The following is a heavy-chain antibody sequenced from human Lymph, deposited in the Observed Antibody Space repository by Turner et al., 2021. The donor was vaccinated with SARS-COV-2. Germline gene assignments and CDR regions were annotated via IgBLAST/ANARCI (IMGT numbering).Heavy chain of an antibody. D-gene: IGHD3-3*02. CDR1: GFTFSSYS. J-gene: IGHJ6*02. CDR3: ARDLAPYYFYGMDV. V-gene: IGHV3-21*01. CDR2: ISSRSSYI. Sequence: EVQLVESGGGLVKPGGSLRLSCAASGFTFSSYSMNWVRQAPGKGLEWVSSISSRSSYIYYADSVKGRFTISRENAKNSLYLQMNSLRAEDTAVYYCARDLAPYYFYGMDVWAKGPRSPSP.